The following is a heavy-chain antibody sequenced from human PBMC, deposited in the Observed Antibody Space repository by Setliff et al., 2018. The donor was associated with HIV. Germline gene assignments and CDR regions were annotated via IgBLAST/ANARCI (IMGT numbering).Heavy chain of an antibody. V-gene: IGHV4-38-2*01. D-gene: IGHD5-12*01. Sequence: SETMSLTCAVSGYSISSGYYWGWIRQPPGKGLEWIGSIFHSASTTYNPSLKSRVTISIDTSKNQFSLKLTSVTAADTAVYYCARRGAYGYDYFDYWGPGTLVTVSS. CDR1: GYSISSGYY. CDR2: IFHSAST. J-gene: IGHJ4*02. CDR3: ARRGAYGYDYFDY.